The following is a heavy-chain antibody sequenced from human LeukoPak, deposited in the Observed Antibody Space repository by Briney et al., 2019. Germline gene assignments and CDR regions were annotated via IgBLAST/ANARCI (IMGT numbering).Heavy chain of an antibody. V-gene: IGHV3-48*03. CDR3: AGDRGYSTSWYDVGFDV. CDR2: ISSNGSNK. D-gene: IGHD6-13*01. CDR1: RFTFSSYD. Sequence: GGSLRLSCAASRFTFSSYDIHWVRQAPGKGLEWVSHISSNGSNKYYADSVKGRFTISRDNAKNSLSLQMNSLRPEDTAVYYCAGDRGYSTSWYDVGFDVWGQGTMVTVSA. J-gene: IGHJ3*01.